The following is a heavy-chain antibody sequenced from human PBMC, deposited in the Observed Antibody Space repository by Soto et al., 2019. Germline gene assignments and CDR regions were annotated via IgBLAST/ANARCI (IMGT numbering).Heavy chain of an antibody. Sequence: GASVKVSCKASGYTFTSYGISLVRQAPGQGLEWMGWISAYNGNTNYAQKLQGRVTMTTDTSTSTAYMELRSLRSDDTAVYFCARVAWFGELLYYYYGMDVWGQGTTVTVSS. CDR1: GYTFTSYG. CDR3: ARVAWFGELLYYYYGMDV. CDR2: ISAYNGNT. J-gene: IGHJ6*02. D-gene: IGHD3-10*01. V-gene: IGHV1-18*01.